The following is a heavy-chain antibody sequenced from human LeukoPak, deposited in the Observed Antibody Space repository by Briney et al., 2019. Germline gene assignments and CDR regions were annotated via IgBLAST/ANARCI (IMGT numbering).Heavy chain of an antibody. CDR3: ARLGYDSSGYYIDY. V-gene: IGHV4-39*01. D-gene: IGHD3-22*01. J-gene: IGHJ4*02. CDR1: GGSISSSSYY. Sequence: SETLSLTCTVSGGSISSSSYYWGWIRQPPGKGLEWIGSIYYSGSTYYNPSLKSRVTISVDTSKNQFSLKLSSATAADTAVYYCARLGYDSSGYYIDYWGQGTLVTVSS. CDR2: IYYSGST.